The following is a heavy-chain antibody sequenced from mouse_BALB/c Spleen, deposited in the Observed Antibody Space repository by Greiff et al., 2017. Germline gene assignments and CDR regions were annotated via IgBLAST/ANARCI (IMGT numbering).Heavy chain of an antibody. CDR1: GFTFSSYG. CDR3: ARDPAWFAY. V-gene: IGHV5-6-3*01. J-gene: IGHJ3*01. CDR2: INSNGGST. Sequence: EVKLMESGGGLVQPGGSLKLSCAASGFTFSSYGMSWVRQTPDKRLELVATINSNGGSTYYPDSVKGRFTISRDNAKNTLYLQMSSLKSEDTAMYYCARDPAWFAYWGQGTLVTVSA.